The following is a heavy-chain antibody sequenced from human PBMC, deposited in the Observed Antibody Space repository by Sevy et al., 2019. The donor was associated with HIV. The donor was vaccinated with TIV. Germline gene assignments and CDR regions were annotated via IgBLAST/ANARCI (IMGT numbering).Heavy chain of an antibody. CDR2: FDPEDDET. D-gene: IGHD3-22*01. Sequence: ASVKVSCKVSGYTLTELSMHWVRQVPGKGLEWMGSFDPEDDETIYAQKFQGRVTMTEDTSTDTAYMELNSLSSEDTAVYYCATTKDYYENSGDPFDYWGQGTLVTVSS. V-gene: IGHV1-24*01. J-gene: IGHJ4*02. CDR1: GYTLTELS. CDR3: ATTKDYYENSGDPFDY.